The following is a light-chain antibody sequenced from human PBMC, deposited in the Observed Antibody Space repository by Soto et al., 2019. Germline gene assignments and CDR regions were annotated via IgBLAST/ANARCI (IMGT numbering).Light chain of an antibody. J-gene: IGKJ4*01. Sequence: GDRVTITCRASQSISRWLARYQQKPGKAPKLLIYDASTLESGVPSRFSGRGSGTEFSLTISSLQPEDVATYYCQYLNSFPLTFGGGTKVDIK. V-gene: IGKV1-5*01. CDR1: QSISRW. CDR2: DAS. CDR3: QYLNSFPLT.